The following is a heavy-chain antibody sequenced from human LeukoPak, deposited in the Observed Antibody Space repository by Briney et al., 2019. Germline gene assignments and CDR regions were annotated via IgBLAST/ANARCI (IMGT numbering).Heavy chain of an antibody. CDR2: IYYSGST. J-gene: IGHJ3*02. CDR3: ARDGVKDIVHAFDI. V-gene: IGHV4-39*02. D-gene: IGHD2-15*01. CDR1: GGSISSSSYY. Sequence: PSETLSLTCTVSGGSISSSSYYWGWIRQPPGKGLEWIGSIYYSGSTYYNPSLKSRVTISVDTSKNQFSLKLSSVTAADTAVYYCARDGVKDIVHAFDIWGQGTMVTVSS.